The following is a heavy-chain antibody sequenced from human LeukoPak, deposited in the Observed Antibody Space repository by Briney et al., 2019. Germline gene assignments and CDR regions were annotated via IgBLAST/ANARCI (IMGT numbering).Heavy chain of an antibody. CDR2: INPSGGST. D-gene: IGHD2-2*01. J-gene: IGHJ4*02. CDR3: ARENIVVVPAAPTFGY. V-gene: IGHV1-46*01. CDR1: GYTFTSYY. Sequence: ASVKVSCKASGYTFTSYYMHWVRQAPGQGPEWMGIINPSGGSTSYAQKFQGRVTMTRDTSTSTVYMELSSLRSEDTAVYYCARENIVVVPAAPTFGYWGQGTLVTVSS.